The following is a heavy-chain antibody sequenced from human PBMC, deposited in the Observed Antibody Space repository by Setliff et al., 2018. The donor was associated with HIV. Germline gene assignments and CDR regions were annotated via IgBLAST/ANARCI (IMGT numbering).Heavy chain of an antibody. CDR1: GDSISSGGYY. Sequence: SETLSLTCKVSGDSISSGGYYWTWIRKPAGKGLEWIGHIYTSGNTNYNPSLKSRVSISVATSKNQFFLTRTSVTAADSAVYYCARLGEHDTGDLDVWGKGTTVTVSS. J-gene: IGHJ6*04. D-gene: IGHD1-1*01. CDR2: IYTSGNT. CDR3: ARLGEHDTGDLDV. V-gene: IGHV4-61*09.